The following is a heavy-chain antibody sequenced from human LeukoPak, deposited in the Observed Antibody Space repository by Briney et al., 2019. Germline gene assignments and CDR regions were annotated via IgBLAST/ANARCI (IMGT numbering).Heavy chain of an antibody. CDR2: IYYSGST. V-gene: IGHV4-30-4*08. CDR1: GGSISSGDYY. D-gene: IGHD7-27*01. J-gene: IGHJ4*02. Sequence: PSQTLSLTCTVSGGSISSGDYYWSWISQPPGKGLEWIGYIYYSGSTYYNPSLKSRVTISVDTSKNQFSLKLSSVTAADTAVYYCAREAPGEGISLDYWGQGTLGTVSS. CDR3: AREAPGEGISLDY.